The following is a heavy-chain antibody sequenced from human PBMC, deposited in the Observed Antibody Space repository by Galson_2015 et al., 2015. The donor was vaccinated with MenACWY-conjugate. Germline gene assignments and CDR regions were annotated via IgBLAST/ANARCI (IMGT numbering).Heavy chain of an antibody. J-gene: IGHJ4*02. CDR3: VRARGFDY. CDR1: GFSFNIYW. CDR2: IKPDGSEK. V-gene: IGHV3-7*03. Sequence: SLRLSCAASGFSFNIYWMTWVRQAPGKGLEWVANIKPDGSEKYSVGSVKGRFTISRDNTKNPLYLQMNSLRAEDTAVYYCVRARGFDYWGQGTLVTVSS.